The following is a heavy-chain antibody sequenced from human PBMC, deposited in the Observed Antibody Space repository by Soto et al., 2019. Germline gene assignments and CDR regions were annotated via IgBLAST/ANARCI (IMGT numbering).Heavy chain of an antibody. J-gene: IGHJ3*02. CDR3: ARPQLGFYCSGWYEKQHDAFDS. CDR2: INPNSGGT. D-gene: IGHD6-19*01. CDR1: GYTFTGYY. Sequence: ASVKVSCKASGYTFTGYYMHWVRQAPGQGLEWMGWINPNSGGTNYAQKFQGWVTMTRDTSISTAYMELSRLRSDDTAVYYCARPQLGFYCSGWYEKQHDAFDSWGQGTMVTVSS. V-gene: IGHV1-2*04.